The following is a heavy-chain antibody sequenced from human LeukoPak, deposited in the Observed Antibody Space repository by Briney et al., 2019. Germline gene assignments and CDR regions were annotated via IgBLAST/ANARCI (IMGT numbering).Heavy chain of an antibody. Sequence: GRSLRLSCAASGFTFDDYAMHWVRQAPGKGLEWVSGISWNSGDIEYADSVKGRFTISRDNAKNTLYLQMNSLRAEDTAVYYCVCGYYTPRYYGMDVWGQGTTVTVSS. V-gene: IGHV3-9*01. CDR2: ISWNSGDI. CDR3: VCGYYTPRYYGMDV. CDR1: GFTFDDYA. J-gene: IGHJ6*02. D-gene: IGHD3-3*01.